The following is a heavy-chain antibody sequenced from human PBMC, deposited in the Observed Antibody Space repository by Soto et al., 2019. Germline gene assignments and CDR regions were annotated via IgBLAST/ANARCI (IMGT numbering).Heavy chain of an antibody. CDR3: ATVRRITMIVVVITHASFDY. D-gene: IGHD3-22*01. CDR1: GYTLTELS. J-gene: IGHJ4*02. V-gene: IGHV1-24*01. CDR2: FDPEDGET. Sequence: GASVKVSCKVPGYTLTELSMHWVRQAPGKGLEWMGGFDPEDGETIYAQKFQGRVTMTEDTSTDTAYMELSSLRSEDTAVYYCATVRRITMIVVVITHASFDYWGQGTLVTVSS.